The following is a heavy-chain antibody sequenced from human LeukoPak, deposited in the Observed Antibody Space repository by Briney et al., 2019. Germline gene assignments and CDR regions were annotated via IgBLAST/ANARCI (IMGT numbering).Heavy chain of an antibody. V-gene: IGHV3-13*01. CDR1: GFTFSSYD. D-gene: IGHD3-10*01. Sequence: GGSLRLSCAASGFTFSSYDMHWVRHATGKGLEWVSAIGTAGDTYYPGSVKGRFTISRENAKNSLYLQMNSLRAGDTAVYYCARDRGRDWYFDLWGRGTLVTVSS. CDR3: ARDRGRDWYFDL. CDR2: IGTAGDT. J-gene: IGHJ2*01.